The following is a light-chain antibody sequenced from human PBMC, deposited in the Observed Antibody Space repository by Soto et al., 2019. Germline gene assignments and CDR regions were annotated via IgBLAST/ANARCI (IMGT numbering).Light chain of an antibody. CDR1: SGHSSYA. J-gene: IGLJ1*01. CDR3: QTWGTGPFV. Sequence: QLVLTQSPSASASLGASVKLTCTLSSGHSSYAIAWHQQQAEKGPRYLMKLNSDGSHSKGAGIPDRFSGSSSGAERYLTISSLQSEDEADYYCQTWGTGPFVFGTGTKVTVL. V-gene: IGLV4-69*01. CDR2: LNSDGSH.